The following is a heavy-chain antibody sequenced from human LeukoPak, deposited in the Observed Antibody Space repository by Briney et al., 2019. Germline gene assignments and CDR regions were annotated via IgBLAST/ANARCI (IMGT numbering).Heavy chain of an antibody. CDR3: ARGLTYYDFWSGYRDYYYYGMDV. D-gene: IGHD3-3*01. J-gene: IGHJ6*02. CDR1: GGSFSGYY. CDR2: INHSGST. Sequence: SETLSLTCAVYGGSFSGYYWSWIRQPPGKGLEWIGEINHSGSTNYNPSLKSRVTISVDTSKNQFSLKLSSVAAADTAVYYCARGLTYYDFWSGYRDYYYYGMDVWGQRTTVTVSS. V-gene: IGHV4-34*01.